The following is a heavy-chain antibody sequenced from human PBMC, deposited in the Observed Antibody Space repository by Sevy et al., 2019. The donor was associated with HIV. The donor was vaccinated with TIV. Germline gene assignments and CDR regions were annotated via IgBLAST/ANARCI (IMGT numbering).Heavy chain of an antibody. V-gene: IGHV1-8*01. CDR1: GYTFTSYD. CDR3: ARGQSPKNYDFWSGYNWNPYYYYGMDV. Sequence: ASVKVSCKASGYTFTSYDINWVRQATGQGLEWMGWMNPNSGNTGYAQKFQGRVTMTRNTSISTAYMGLSSLRSEDTAVYYCARGQSPKNYDFWSGYNWNPYYYYGMDVWGQGTTVTVSS. J-gene: IGHJ6*02. D-gene: IGHD3-3*01. CDR2: MNPNSGNT.